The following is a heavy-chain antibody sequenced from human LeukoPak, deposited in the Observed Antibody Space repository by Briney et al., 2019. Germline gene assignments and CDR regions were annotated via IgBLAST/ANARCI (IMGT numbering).Heavy chain of an antibody. J-gene: IGHJ6*02. CDR1: GYTFSSYG. CDR2: ISTYNDNT. V-gene: IGHV1-18*01. Sequence: GASVKVSCKASGYTFSSYGISWVRQAPGQGLEWMGWISTYNDNTNYAQKLQGRVTMTTDTSTSTAYMELRSLRSDDTAVYYCARSSGDQRYYYYYYGMDVWGQGTTVTVSS. D-gene: IGHD4-17*01. CDR3: ARSSGDQRYYYYYYGMDV.